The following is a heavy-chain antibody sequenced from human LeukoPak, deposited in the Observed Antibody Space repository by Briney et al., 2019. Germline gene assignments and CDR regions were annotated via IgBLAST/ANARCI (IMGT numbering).Heavy chain of an antibody. CDR2: IYSGGST. Sequence: GGSLRLSCAASGFTVSSNYMSWVRQAPGKGLEWVSVIYSGGSTYYADSVKGRFTISRDNSKNTLYLQMNSLRAEDTAVYYCARDLPGGSSSWYLGYYYGMDVWGHGTTVTVSS. CDR1: GFTVSSNY. J-gene: IGHJ6*02. CDR3: ARDLPGGSSSWYLGYYYGMDV. D-gene: IGHD6-13*01. V-gene: IGHV3-53*01.